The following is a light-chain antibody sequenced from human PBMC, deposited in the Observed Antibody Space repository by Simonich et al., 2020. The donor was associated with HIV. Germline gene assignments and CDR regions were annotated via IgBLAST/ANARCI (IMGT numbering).Light chain of an antibody. CDR2: DAS. Sequence: EIVMTQSPATLSVSPGESATLSCRASQRVRTHVAWYQQKPGQAPRLLIFDASTRDTGITARVSGRWSGTECTLTIRSLQSEDFAVYYCQQYCDWYTFGQGTKLEIK. CDR3: QQYCDWYT. V-gene: IGKV3-15*01. J-gene: IGKJ2*01. CDR1: QRVRTH.